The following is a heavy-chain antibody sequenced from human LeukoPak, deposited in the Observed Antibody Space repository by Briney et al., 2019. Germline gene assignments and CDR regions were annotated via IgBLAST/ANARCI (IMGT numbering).Heavy chain of an antibody. D-gene: IGHD6-19*01. J-gene: IGHJ4*02. CDR3: AKSTYSSGWYWADYYFDY. V-gene: IGHV3-30*18. CDR1: GFPFSSYG. CDR2: ISYDGSNK. Sequence: GSLRLSCAASGFPFSSYGMHWVRQAPGKGLEWVAVISYDGSNKYYADSVKGRFTISRDNSKNTLYLQMSSLRAEDTAVYYCAKSTYSSGWYWADYYFDYWGQGTLVTVSS.